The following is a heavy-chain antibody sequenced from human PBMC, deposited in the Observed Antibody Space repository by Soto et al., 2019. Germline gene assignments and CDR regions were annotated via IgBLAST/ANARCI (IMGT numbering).Heavy chain of an antibody. CDR1: GYTFTGYY. J-gene: IGHJ4*02. CDR3: ASRPSVLRVPAVHY. CDR2: INPNSGGT. Sequence: GASVKVSCKASGYTFTGYYMHWVRQAPGQGLEWMGWINPNSGGTNYAQKFQGRVTMTRDTSISTAYMELSRLRSDDTAVYYCASRPSVLRVPAVHYWGQGTLVTVSS. D-gene: IGHD2-2*01. V-gene: IGHV1-2*02.